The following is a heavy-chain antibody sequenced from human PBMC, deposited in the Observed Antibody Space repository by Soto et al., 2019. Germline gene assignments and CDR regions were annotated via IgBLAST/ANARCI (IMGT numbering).Heavy chain of an antibody. Sequence: GSLRVSCAASGFTFSSYIMNWFRQAPGKGLEWVSYISSSSSTIYYADSVKGRFTISRDNAKNSLYLQMNSLRDEDTAVYYCARGMYSSYYYGMDVWGQGTTVTVSS. D-gene: IGHD6-13*01. V-gene: IGHV3-48*02. CDR1: GFTFSSYI. CDR2: ISSSSSTI. CDR3: ARGMYSSYYYGMDV. J-gene: IGHJ6*02.